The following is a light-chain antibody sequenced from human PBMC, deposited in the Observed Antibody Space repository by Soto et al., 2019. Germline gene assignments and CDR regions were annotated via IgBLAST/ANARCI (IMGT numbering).Light chain of an antibody. CDR1: QGISSY. Sequence: AIRMTQSPSSLSASTGDRVTITCRASQGISSYLAWYQQKPGKAPKXLIYAASTLQSGVPSRFSGSGSGTDFTLTISCLQSEDFATYYCQQYYSYPRTFGQGTKVDIK. CDR2: AAS. CDR3: QQYYSYPRT. V-gene: IGKV1-8*01. J-gene: IGKJ1*01.